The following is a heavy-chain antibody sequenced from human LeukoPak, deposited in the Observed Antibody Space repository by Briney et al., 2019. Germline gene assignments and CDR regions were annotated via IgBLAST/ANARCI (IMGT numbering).Heavy chain of an antibody. CDR1: GFTFSSYA. CDR2: ISGSGGST. D-gene: IGHD6-19*01. Sequence: GGSLRLSCAASGFTFSSYAMSWVRQAPGEGLEWVSAISGSGGSTYYADSVKGRFTISRDSSKNTLYLQMNSLRAEDTAVYYCAKDKFGGWPSPGNDYWGQGTLVTVSS. V-gene: IGHV3-23*01. CDR3: AKDKFGGWPSPGNDY. J-gene: IGHJ4*02.